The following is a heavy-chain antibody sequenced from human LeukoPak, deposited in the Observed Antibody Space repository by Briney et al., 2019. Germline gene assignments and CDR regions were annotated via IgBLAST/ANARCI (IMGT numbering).Heavy chain of an antibody. Sequence: SETLSLTCTVSGGSISSYYWSWIRQPAGKGLEWIGRIYTSGSTNYNPSLKSRVTMSVDTSKNQFSLKLSSVTAADTAVYYCAKDPRQCSGGSCHDWFDPWGQGTLVTVSS. V-gene: IGHV4-4*07. CDR2: IYTSGST. CDR1: GGSISSYY. CDR3: AKDPRQCSGGSCHDWFDP. D-gene: IGHD2-15*01. J-gene: IGHJ5*02.